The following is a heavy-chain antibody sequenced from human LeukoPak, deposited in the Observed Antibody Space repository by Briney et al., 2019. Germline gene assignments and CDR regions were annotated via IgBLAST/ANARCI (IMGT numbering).Heavy chain of an antibody. D-gene: IGHD2-15*01. J-gene: IGHJ4*02. Sequence: SGTLSLTCAVPGGSISSSNWWSWVRQPPGKGLEWIGEIYHSGSTNYNPSLKSRVTISVDKSKNQFSLKLSSVTAADTAVYYCARSVVAATPYFDYWGQGTLVTVSS. CDR1: GGSISSSNW. CDR3: ARSVVAATPYFDY. V-gene: IGHV4-4*02. CDR2: IYHSGST.